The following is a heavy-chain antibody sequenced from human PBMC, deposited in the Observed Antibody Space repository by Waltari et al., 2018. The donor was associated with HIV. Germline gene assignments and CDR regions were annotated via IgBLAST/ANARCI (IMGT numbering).Heavy chain of an antibody. CDR1: GFHLTTAW. D-gene: IGHD2-21*02. CDR2: VKSETDGGTT. CDR3: TTGDIVVVTDY. Sequence: EVQLVEPGGGLVKPGGSLRRSCAASGFHLTTAWMSWVRQVPGKGREWVGRVKSETDGGTTDYAAPVKGRFTISRDDSKNTLYLQMNSLKTEDTAVYYCTTGDIVVVTDYWGQGTLVTVSS. V-gene: IGHV3-15*01. J-gene: IGHJ4*02.